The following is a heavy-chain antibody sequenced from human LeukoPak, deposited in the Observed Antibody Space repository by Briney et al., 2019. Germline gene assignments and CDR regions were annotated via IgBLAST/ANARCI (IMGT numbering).Heavy chain of an antibody. V-gene: IGHV4-61*08. CDR2: TYDSVST. J-gene: IGHJ4*02. CDR3: ARVGGYSYGYGLVRFFDY. Sequence: SQTLSLTDAGPAYSMRGGDCGCLVRHPRGEELALRGDTYDSVSTNYNPALKSRVTISVDTSKTQFSLKLSSVTAADTAVYYCARVGGYSYGYGLVRFFDYWGQGTLVTVSS. D-gene: IGHD5-18*01. CDR1: AYSMRGGDC.